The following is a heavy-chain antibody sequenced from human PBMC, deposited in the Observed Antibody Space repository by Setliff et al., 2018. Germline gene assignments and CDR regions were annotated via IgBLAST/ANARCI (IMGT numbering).Heavy chain of an antibody. Sequence: SVKVSCKASGGTFSSYGISWVRQAPGQGLEWLGGTIPNFGTTNYAQEFQGRVTIITDESTSTAYMELSSLRFDDTAVYYCAREGVDTRSSTDYRYYMDVWGKGTTVTVSS. CDR1: GGTFSSYG. CDR3: AREGVDTRSSTDYRYYMDV. V-gene: IGHV1-69*05. J-gene: IGHJ6*03. D-gene: IGHD5-18*01. CDR2: TIPNFGTT.